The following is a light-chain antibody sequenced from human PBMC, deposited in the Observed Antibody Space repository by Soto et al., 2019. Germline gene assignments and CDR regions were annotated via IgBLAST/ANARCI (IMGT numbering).Light chain of an antibody. J-gene: IGKJ4*01. CDR1: QSVSSN. CDR2: GAS. Sequence: EIVMTQSPATLSVSPGERATLSCRASQSVSSNLAWYQQKPGQAPRRLIYGASTRATGIPARFSGSGSGTEFTLPISSLQSEDFAVYYCQQYNNWPLTFGGGTKVEIK. V-gene: IGKV3-15*01. CDR3: QQYNNWPLT.